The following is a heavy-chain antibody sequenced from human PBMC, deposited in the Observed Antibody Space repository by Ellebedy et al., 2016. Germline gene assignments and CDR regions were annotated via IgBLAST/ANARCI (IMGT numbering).Heavy chain of an antibody. D-gene: IGHD3-22*01. V-gene: IGHV3-74*01. CDR2: INSDGSST. CDR1: GFTFSSYW. J-gene: IGHJ1*01. Sequence: GESLKISXAASGFTFSSYWMHWVRQAPGKGLVWVSRINSDGSSTSYADSVKGRFTISRDNAKNTLYLQMNSLRAEDTAVYYCAKSHDTYYYDSVFQHWGQGTLVTVSS. CDR3: AKSHDTYYYDSVFQH.